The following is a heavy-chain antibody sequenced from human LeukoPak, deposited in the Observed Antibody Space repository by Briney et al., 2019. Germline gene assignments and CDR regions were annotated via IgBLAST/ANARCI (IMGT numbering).Heavy chain of an antibody. D-gene: IGHD3-22*01. CDR2: ISGSGSTI. Sequence: GGSLRLSCAASGFTFSSYAMSWVRQAPGKGLEWVSAISGSGSTIYYADSVKGRFTISRDNAKNSLYLQMNSLRAEDTAVYYCARELDSSLYWFAPWGQGTLVTVSS. J-gene: IGHJ5*02. CDR3: ARELDSSLYWFAP. CDR1: GFTFSSYA. V-gene: IGHV3-23*01.